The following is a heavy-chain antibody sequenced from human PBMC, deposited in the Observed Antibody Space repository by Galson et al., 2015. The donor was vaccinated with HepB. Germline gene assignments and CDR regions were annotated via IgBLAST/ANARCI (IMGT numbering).Heavy chain of an antibody. V-gene: IGHV4-34*01. CDR2: ISPSGNT. CDR1: GGSFNDYS. D-gene: IGHD1/OR15-1a*01. J-gene: IGHJ6*03. CDR3: ARRTRGKSLYQLARKQYYYYYIDV. Sequence: ETLSLTCAVYGGSFNDYSWNWIRQSPLKGLEWLGEISPSGNTNYNPSLKSRLTISVDTSKNQFSLELRSAGAADTAVYYCARRTRGKSLYQLARKQYYYYYIDVWGKGSTVTVSS.